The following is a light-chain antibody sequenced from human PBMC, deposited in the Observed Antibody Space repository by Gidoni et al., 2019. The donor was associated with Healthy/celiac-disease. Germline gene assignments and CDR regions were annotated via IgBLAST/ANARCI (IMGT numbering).Light chain of an antibody. CDR2: DVS. CDR3: SSYTSSSTRGV. V-gene: IGLV2-14*01. J-gene: IGLJ1*01. Sequence: QSALTQPASVSGSPGQSITISCTGTSSDGGGYNYVSWYQQHPGKAPKLMIYDVSNRPSGVSNRFSGSKSGNTASLTISGLQAEDEADYYCSSYTSSSTRGVFGTGTKVTVL. CDR1: SSDGGGYNY.